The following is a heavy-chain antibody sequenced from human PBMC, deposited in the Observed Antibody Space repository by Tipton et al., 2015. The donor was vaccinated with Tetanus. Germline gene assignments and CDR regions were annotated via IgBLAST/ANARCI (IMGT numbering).Heavy chain of an antibody. CDR2: SWYDGTGQ. CDR3: AREADCSGGSCFSGDFDN. J-gene: IGHJ4*02. CDR1: GGSFSDYF. V-gene: IGHV3-33*08. Sequence: SLRLSCAVSGGSFSDYFRSWVRQPPGKGLEWVAVSWYDGTGQYYADSVKGRFTLSRDNSKNTLYLEMNSLRAEDTALYYCAREADCSGGSCFSGDFDNWGQGTQVTVSS. D-gene: IGHD2-15*01.